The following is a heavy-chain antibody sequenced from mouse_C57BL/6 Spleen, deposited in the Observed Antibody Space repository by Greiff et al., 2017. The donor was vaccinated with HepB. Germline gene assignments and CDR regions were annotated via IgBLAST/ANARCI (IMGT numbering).Heavy chain of an antibody. CDR3: AALGGTEGEYYCDF. Sequence: QVQLKQPGAELVKPGASVKLSCKASGYTFTSYWMHWVKQRPGQGLEWIGMIDPYSGSTNYNEKFKSKATMTVDKSSSTAYRQLSSLTSEDSAVYYRAALGGTEGEYYCDFWCQGTTLTVSS. CDR2: IDPYSGST. CDR1: GYTFTSYW. J-gene: IGHJ2*01. V-gene: IGHV1-64*01. D-gene: IGHD2-14*01.